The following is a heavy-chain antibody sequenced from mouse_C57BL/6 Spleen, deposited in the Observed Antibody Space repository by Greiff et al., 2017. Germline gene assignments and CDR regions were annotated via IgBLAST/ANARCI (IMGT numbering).Heavy chain of an antibody. CDR1: GYPFTSYG. V-gene: IGHV1-81*01. J-gene: IGHJ4*01. Sequence: QVQLKQSGSELARPGASVKLSCKASGYPFTSYGISWVKQRTGQGLEWIGKIYPTSGNTYYNEKFKGKATLTADKSSSTAYREIRSLTSEDSAVYFCARLLSYYSNYYAMDYWGQGTSVTVSS. CDR3: ARLLSYYSNYYAMDY. D-gene: IGHD2-5*01. CDR2: IYPTSGNT.